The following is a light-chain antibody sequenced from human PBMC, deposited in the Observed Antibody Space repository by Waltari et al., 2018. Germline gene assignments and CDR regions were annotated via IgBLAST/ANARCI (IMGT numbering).Light chain of an antibody. CDR2: EDT. CDR3: YSTDSSGNHRV. V-gene: IGLV3-10*01. Sequence: SYELTQPPSVSVSPGQTARITCSGDALPTKYAYWYQQKSGQAPVLVICEDTKRPSGIPERFSGSSSGTMATLTISGAQVEDEADYYCYSTDSSGNHRVFGGGTKLTVL. CDR1: ALPTKY. J-gene: IGLJ3*02.